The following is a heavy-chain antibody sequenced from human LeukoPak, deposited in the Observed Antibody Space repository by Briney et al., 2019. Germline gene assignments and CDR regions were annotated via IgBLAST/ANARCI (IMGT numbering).Heavy chain of an antibody. J-gene: IGHJ4*02. CDR3: ARDGGSAFAESGY. V-gene: IGHV3-7*01. CDR2: INEDGSEK. CDR1: GFTFNSHW. Sequence: GGSLRLSCATSGFTFNSHWMTWVRQAPGRGLEWVANINEDGSEKYYVDSVKGRFTISRDNAKKSLSLQMNSLRAGDTAVYYCARDGGSAFAESGYWGQGTLVTVSS. D-gene: IGHD3-16*01.